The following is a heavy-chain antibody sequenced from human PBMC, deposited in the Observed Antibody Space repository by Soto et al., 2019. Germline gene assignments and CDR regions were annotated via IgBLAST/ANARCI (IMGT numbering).Heavy chain of an antibody. Sequence: ETLSLTCAVYGGSFSGYYWSWIRQPPGKGLEWIGEINHSGSTNYNPSLKSRVTISVDTSKNQFSLKLSSVTAADTAVYYCARHRALRYFDWLYKPGFDYWGQGTLVTVSS. CDR1: GGSFSGYY. D-gene: IGHD3-9*01. CDR3: ARHRALRYFDWLYKPGFDY. CDR2: INHSGST. V-gene: IGHV4-34*01. J-gene: IGHJ4*02.